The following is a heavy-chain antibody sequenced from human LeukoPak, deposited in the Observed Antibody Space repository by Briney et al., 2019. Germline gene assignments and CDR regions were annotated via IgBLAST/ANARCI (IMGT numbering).Heavy chain of an antibody. CDR3: ARDGDSGSYYFQH. J-gene: IGHJ1*01. V-gene: IGHV3-33*01. CDR1: GFTFSSYG. CDR2: IWYDESNK. D-gene: IGHD1-26*01. Sequence: GGSLRLSCAASGFTFSSYGMHWVRQAPGKGLEWVAVIWYDESNKYYADSVKGRFTISRDNSKNTLYLQMNSLRAEDTAVYYCARDGDSGSYYFQHWGQGTLVTVSS.